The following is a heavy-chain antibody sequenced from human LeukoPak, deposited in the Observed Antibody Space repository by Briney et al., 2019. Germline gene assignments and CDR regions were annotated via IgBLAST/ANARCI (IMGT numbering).Heavy chain of an antibody. CDR1: GFTFSSYA. CDR2: ISGSGDST. D-gene: IGHD2-2*02. J-gene: IGHJ4*02. CDR3: PKGCASTSCYTSEY. Sequence: GGSPRLSCAASGFTFSSYAMSWVRQAPGRGLEWVSTISGSGDSTYYADSVKGRFTISRDNSKNTLYLQMNSLRPEDTAVYYCPKGCASTSCYTSEYWGQGTLVTVSS. V-gene: IGHV3-23*01.